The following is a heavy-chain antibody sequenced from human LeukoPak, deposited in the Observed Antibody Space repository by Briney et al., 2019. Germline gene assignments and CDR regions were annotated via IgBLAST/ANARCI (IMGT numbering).Heavy chain of an antibody. CDR1: GFTFSSYE. V-gene: IGHV3-48*03. J-gene: IGHJ3*02. CDR3: ARAGSINDAFDI. D-gene: IGHD1-14*01. Sequence: GGSLRLSCAASGFTFSSYEMNWVRQAPGKGLEWVSYISSSGSTIYYADSVKGRFTISRDNAKNSLYLQMNSLRAEDTAVYYCARAGSINDAFDIWGQGTMVTVSS. CDR2: ISSSGSTI.